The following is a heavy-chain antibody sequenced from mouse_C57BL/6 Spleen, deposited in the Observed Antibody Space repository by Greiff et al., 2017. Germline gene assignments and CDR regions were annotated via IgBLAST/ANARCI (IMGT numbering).Heavy chain of an antibody. Sequence: SGPELVKPGASVKIPCKASGYTFTDYNMDWVKQSHGKSLEWIGDINPNNGGTIYNQKFKGKATLTVDKSSSTAYIELRSLTSEDTAVYYCARGGAADAWFAYWGQGTLVTVSA. CDR2: INPNNGGT. J-gene: IGHJ3*01. CDR1: GYTFTDYN. D-gene: IGHD6-1*01. V-gene: IGHV1-18*01. CDR3: ARGGAADAWFAY.